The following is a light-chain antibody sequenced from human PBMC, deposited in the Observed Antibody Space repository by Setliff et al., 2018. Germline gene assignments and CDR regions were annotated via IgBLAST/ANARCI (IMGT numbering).Light chain of an antibody. CDR2: DTS. CDR1: IGTVTSGHY. J-gene: IGLJ2*01. Sequence: AVVAQEPSLTVSPGGTVTLTCGSSIGTVTSGHYPYWFQQKPGQAPKTLIYDTSEKYSWTPARFSGSLLGGKAALTLSGAQPEDEADYYCFLSYSGIVIFGGGTKVTV. CDR3: FLSYSGIVI. V-gene: IGLV7-46*01.